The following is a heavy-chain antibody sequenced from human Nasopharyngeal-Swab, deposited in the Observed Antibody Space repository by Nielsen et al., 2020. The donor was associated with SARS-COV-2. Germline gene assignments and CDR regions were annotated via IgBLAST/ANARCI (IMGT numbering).Heavy chain of an antibody. CDR2: ISYSGRT. J-gene: IGHJ4*02. CDR1: GGSFSGYY. V-gene: IGHV4-31*11. CDR3: ARGDGYYSDY. Sequence: LRLSCAVYGGSFSGYYWSWIRQHPGKGLEWIGYISYSGRTDYNPSLKSRVSISVDTSKNQFSLKLSSVTAADTAVYYCARGDGYYSDYWGQGTLVTVSS. D-gene: IGHD5-24*01.